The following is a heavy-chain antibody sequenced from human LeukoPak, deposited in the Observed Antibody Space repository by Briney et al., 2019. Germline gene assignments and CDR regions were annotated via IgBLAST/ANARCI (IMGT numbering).Heavy chain of an antibody. CDR3: AINAYCSSNSCWGNYYYYYMDV. Sequence: ASVKVSCKASGYTFTGYGISWVRQAPGRGLEWMGWISAYNGNTNYAQKLQGRVTMTTDTSTSTAYMELSSLRSADTAMYYCAINAYCSSNSCWGNYYYYYMDVWGKGTTVTVSS. V-gene: IGHV1-18*01. CDR2: ISAYNGNT. CDR1: GYTFTGYG. J-gene: IGHJ6*03. D-gene: IGHD2-2*01.